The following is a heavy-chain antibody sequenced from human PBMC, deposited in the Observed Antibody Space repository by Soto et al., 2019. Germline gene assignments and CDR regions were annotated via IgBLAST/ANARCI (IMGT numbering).Heavy chain of an antibody. CDR1: GGSISSYY. J-gene: IGHJ5*02. Sequence: SETLSLTCTVSGGSISSYYWSWIRQPPGKGLEWIGYIYYSGSTNYNPSLKSRVTISVDTSKNQFSLKLSSVTAADTAVYYCARRFAGYWFDPWGQGTLVTVSS. D-gene: IGHD3-3*01. CDR2: IYYSGST. V-gene: IGHV4-59*08. CDR3: ARRFAGYWFDP.